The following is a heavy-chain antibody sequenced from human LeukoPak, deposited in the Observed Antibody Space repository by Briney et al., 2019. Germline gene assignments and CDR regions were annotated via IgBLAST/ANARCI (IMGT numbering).Heavy chain of an antibody. D-gene: IGHD3-10*01. Sequence: ASVKVSCKASGGTFSSYAISWVRPAPGQGLEWMGWISAYNGNTNYAQKLQGRVTMTTDTSTSTAYMELRSLRSDDTAVYYCARVTSMVRGVIPWYFDYWGQGTLVTVSS. J-gene: IGHJ4*02. CDR3: ARVTSMVRGVIPWYFDY. V-gene: IGHV1-18*01. CDR1: GGTFSSYA. CDR2: ISAYNGNT.